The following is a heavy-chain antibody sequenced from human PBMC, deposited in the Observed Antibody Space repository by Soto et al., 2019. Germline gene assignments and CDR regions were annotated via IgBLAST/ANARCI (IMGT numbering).Heavy chain of an antibody. V-gene: IGHV1-3*01. D-gene: IGHD2-15*01. CDR1: GYTFTRYT. CDR3: ARGIATGQLDP. J-gene: IGHJ5*02. CDR2: INPDNGNT. Sequence: ASVKVSCKASGYTFTRYTMNWVRQAPGQRLEWMGWINPDNGNTKSSQKFQDRVIITRDTSASTAYMDLSSLRSGDTAVYYCARGIATGQLDPWGQGTLVTVSS.